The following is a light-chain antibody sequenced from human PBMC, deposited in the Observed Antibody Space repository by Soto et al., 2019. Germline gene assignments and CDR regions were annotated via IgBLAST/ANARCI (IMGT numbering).Light chain of an antibody. CDR1: QSVSSY. J-gene: IGKJ4*01. V-gene: IGKV3-11*01. CDR3: QQRSVWPST. CDR2: DAS. Sequence: EIVLTQSPATLSLSPGERAALSCRDSQSVSSYLAWYQQKPGQAPRLLIYDASKRAPGIPARFTGSGSGTDFTLTISSLEPEEFAVDFCQQRSVWPSTFGVGTKVEI.